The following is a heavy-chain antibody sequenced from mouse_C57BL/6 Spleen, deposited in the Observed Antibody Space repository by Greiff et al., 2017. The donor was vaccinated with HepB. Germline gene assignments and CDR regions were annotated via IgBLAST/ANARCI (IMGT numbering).Heavy chain of an antibody. V-gene: IGHV1-64*01. Sequence: QVQLQQPGAELVKPGASVKLSCKASGYTFTSYWMHWVKQRPGQGLEWIGMIHPNSGSTNYNEKFKSKATLTVDKSSSTAYMQLSSLTSEDSAVYYCARGGLLSLSMDYWGQGTSVTVSS. J-gene: IGHJ4*01. CDR3: ARGGLLSLSMDY. CDR1: GYTFTSYW. D-gene: IGHD2-10*01. CDR2: IHPNSGST.